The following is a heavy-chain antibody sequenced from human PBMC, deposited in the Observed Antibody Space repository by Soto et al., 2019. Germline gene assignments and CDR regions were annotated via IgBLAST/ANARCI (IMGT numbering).Heavy chain of an antibody. V-gene: IGHV4-31*03. CDR1: GGSISCGGYY. CDR3: ARDRGLRASYYYYGMDV. J-gene: IGHJ6*02. Sequence: SETLSLTCTVSGGSISCGGYYWTWIRQHPGKGLEWIGYIYYSGSTYYNPSLKSRVTISVDTSKNQFSLKLSSVTAADTAVYYCARDRGLRASYYYYGMDVWGQGTTVTVSS. D-gene: IGHD3-16*01. CDR2: IYYSGST.